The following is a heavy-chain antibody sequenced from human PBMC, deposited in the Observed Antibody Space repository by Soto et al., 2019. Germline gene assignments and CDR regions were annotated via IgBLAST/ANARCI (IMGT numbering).Heavy chain of an antibody. CDR2: ISASGSSP. Sequence: DVHLLGSGGDLVQPGGSLRLSCAASGFTFSSYAMTWVRQTPGKGLEWVSGISASGSSPYYADSVKGRFTISRDNSQSTLYLQMNSMRAEDTAVYYSAKNIMRGSRYWYFDLWGRGTLVTVSS. J-gene: IGHJ2*01. V-gene: IGHV3-23*01. CDR3: AKNIMRGSRYWYFDL. CDR1: GFTFSSYA. D-gene: IGHD5-12*01.